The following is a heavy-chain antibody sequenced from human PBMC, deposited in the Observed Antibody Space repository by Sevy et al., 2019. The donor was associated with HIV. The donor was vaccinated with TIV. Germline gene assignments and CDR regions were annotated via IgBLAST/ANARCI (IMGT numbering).Heavy chain of an antibody. CDR2: FYYSRST. D-gene: IGHD1-26*01. CDR1: GGSISSSYYY. CDR3: ARHRPQWELCGWYFDL. V-gene: IGHV4-39*01. Sequence: SETLSLTCTVSGGSISSSYYYWGWIRQPPGKGLEWIDSFYYSRSTYYNPSLKSRVTISVDTSKNQFSLNLSSVTAADTAVYYCARHRPQWELCGWYFDLWGRGTLVTVSS. J-gene: IGHJ2*01.